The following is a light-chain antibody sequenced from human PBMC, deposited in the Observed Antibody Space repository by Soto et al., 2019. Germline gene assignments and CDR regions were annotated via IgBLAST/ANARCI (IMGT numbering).Light chain of an antibody. V-gene: IGKV1-39*01. Sequence: DIQMTQSPSSLSASVGDRVTVTCRASHSIDTYLNWYQQRPGQAPKLLIYVASTLQSGVPSRFSGSGSGTHFTLTISSLQPEDFATYYCQQNQDIPPTFGQGTRVERK. J-gene: IGKJ1*01. CDR2: VAS. CDR3: QQNQDIPPT. CDR1: HSIDTY.